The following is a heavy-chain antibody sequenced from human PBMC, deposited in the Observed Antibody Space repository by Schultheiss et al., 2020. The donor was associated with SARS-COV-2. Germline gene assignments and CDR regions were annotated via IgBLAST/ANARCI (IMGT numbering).Heavy chain of an antibody. CDR2: INPNSGGT. J-gene: IGHJ6*02. CDR1: GGTFSSYA. V-gene: IGHV1-2*02. D-gene: IGHD4-17*01. Sequence: VKVSCKASGGTFSSYAISWVRQAPGQGLEWMGWINPNSGGTNYAQKFQGRVTMTRDTSISTAYMELSRLRSDDTAVYYCARNPYGDYGMDVWGQGTTVTVSS. CDR3: ARNPYGDYGMDV.